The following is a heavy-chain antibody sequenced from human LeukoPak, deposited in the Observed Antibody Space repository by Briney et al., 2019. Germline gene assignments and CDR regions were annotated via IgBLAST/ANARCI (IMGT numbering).Heavy chain of an antibody. Sequence: GGSLRLSCAASGFTFSTFSMNWVRQAPGKGLEWVSIIYNDGSTYYADSMKGRFTISRDNSKNTLYLQVNSLRAEDTAMYYCARNILFAFDIWGQGTMVTVSS. J-gene: IGHJ3*02. CDR2: IYNDGST. CDR1: GFTFSTFS. V-gene: IGHV3-53*01. CDR3: ARNILFAFDI.